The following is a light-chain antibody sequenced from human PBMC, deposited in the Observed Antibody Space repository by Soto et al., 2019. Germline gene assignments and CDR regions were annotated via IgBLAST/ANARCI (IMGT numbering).Light chain of an antibody. CDR3: SSCTSSSTI. V-gene: IGLV2-14*03. CDR1: SSDIGSYNY. Sequence: QSGLTQPASVSGSPGQSITISCTGTSSDIGSYNYVSWYQHHPGRAPQLLIYDVSYRPSGISNRFSGSKSGNTASLTISGLQAEDEADYYCSSCTSSSTIFGGGTQLTVL. CDR2: DVS. J-gene: IGLJ2*01.